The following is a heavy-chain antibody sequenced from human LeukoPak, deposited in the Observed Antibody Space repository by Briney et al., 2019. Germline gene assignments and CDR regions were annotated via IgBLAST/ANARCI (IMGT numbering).Heavy chain of an antibody. CDR3: AIVHRLVVAATQNYYYGMDV. Sequence: GASVKVSCKASGGTFSSYAISWVRQAPGQGLEWMGGIIPIFGTANYAQKFQGRVTITADESTSTAYMELSSLRSEDTAVYYCAIVHRLVVAATQNYYYGMDVWGQGTTVTVSS. D-gene: IGHD2-15*01. J-gene: IGHJ6*02. CDR1: GGTFSSYA. V-gene: IGHV1-69*01. CDR2: IIPIFGTA.